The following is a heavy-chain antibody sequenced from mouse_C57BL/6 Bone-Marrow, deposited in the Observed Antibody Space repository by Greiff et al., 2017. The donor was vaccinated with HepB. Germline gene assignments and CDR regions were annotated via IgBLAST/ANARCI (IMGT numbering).Heavy chain of an antibody. CDR1: GFTFTDYY. D-gene: IGHD1-1*01. CDR3: VKAVYYGSSYDGGAMDY. V-gene: IGHV7-4*01. J-gene: IGHJ4*01. Sequence: DVMLVESGGGLVQPGASLRLSCAASGFTFTDYYMSWVRQPPGKAPEWLALIRNKANGSTTEYTASVKGRFTISRDNSQNILYLQMNTLRAEDSATYYCVKAVYYGSSYDGGAMDYWGQGTSVTVSS. CDR2: IRNKANGSTT.